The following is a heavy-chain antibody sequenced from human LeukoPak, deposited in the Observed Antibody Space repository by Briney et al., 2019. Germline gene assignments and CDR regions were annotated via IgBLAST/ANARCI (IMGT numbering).Heavy chain of an antibody. CDR2: ISSSSSYI. D-gene: IGHD3-10*01. CDR1: GFTFSSYS. CDR3: AITRVRGVHFDY. J-gene: IGHJ4*02. Sequence: PGGSLRLSCAASGFTFSSYSMNWVRQAPGKGLEWVSSISSSSSYIYYADSVKGRFTISRDNAKNSLYLQMNSLRAEDTAVYYCAITRVRGVHFDYWGQGTLVTVSS. V-gene: IGHV3-21*04.